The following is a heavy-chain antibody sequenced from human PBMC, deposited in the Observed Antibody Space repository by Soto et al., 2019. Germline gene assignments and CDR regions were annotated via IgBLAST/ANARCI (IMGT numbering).Heavy chain of an antibody. CDR1: GGSISSGGYS. CDR2: IYHSGST. D-gene: IGHD6-19*01. J-gene: IGHJ5*02. Sequence: QLQLQESGSGLVKPSQTLSLTCAVSGGSISSGGYSWSWIRQPPGKGLEWIGYIYHSGSTYYNPSRKRRATISVARSKNQFSLKLSSVTAADTAVYYCARASRYSSGWYWFDPWGQGTLVTVSS. V-gene: IGHV4-30-2*01. CDR3: ARASRYSSGWYWFDP.